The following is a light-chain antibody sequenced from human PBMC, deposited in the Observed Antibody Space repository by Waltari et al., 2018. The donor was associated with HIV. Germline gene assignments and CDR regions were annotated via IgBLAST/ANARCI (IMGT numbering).Light chain of an antibody. CDR1: SSDVASYDL. Sequence: QSALTQSASVSGSPGQPSTISCTGTSSDVASYDLVSWYQHHPGKAPKLMNSEVNKRPSGVSNRFSGSKSGNTASLTISGLQAEDEADYYCCSYAGSSTSVVFGGGTKLTVL. V-gene: IGLV2-23*02. CDR2: EVN. CDR3: CSYAGSSTSVV. J-gene: IGLJ2*01.